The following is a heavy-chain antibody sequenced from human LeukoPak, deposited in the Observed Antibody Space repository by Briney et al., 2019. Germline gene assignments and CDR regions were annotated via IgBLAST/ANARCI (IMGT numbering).Heavy chain of an antibody. D-gene: IGHD3-22*01. CDR3: ARGPITTRSHFDY. Sequence: SVKVSCKASVGTFSSYAISWVRQAPGQGLEWMGGIIPIFATANYAQKFQGRVTITAGESTSTAYMELSSLRSEDTAVYYCARGPITTRSHFDYWGQGTLVTVSS. V-gene: IGHV1-69*01. CDR1: VGTFSSYA. CDR2: IIPIFATA. J-gene: IGHJ4*02.